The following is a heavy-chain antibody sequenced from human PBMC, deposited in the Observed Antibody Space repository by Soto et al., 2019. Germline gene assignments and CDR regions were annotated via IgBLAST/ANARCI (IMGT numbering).Heavy chain of an antibody. V-gene: IGHV3-33*01. CDR1: GFTFSSYG. J-gene: IGHJ4*02. CDR3: ARDGGYCSGGSCYSALDYFDY. CDR2: IWYDGSNK. D-gene: IGHD2-15*01. Sequence: GGSLRLSCAASGFTFSSYGMHWVRQAPGKGLEWVAVIWYDGSNKYYADSVKGRFTISRDNSKNTLYLQMNSLRAEDTAVYYCARDGGYCSGGSCYSALDYFDYWGQGTL.